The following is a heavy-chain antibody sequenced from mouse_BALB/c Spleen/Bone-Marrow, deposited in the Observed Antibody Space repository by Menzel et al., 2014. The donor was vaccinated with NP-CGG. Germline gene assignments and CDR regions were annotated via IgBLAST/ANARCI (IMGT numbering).Heavy chain of an antibody. D-gene: IGHD2-14*01. CDR1: GYTFTNYW. CDR3: ARFYRYGGFAY. CDR2: INPSTGYT. Sequence: QVQLQQSGAELAKPGASVKMSCKASGYTFTNYWMHWVKQKPGQGLEWIGYINPSTGYTEYNQKFKDKATLTADKSPSTSYMQLSSLTSEDSAVYYCARFYRYGGFAYWGQGTLVTVSA. V-gene: IGHV1-7*01. J-gene: IGHJ3*01.